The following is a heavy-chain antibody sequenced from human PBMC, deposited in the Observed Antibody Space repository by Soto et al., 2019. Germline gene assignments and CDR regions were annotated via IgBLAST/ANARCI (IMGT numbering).Heavy chain of an antibody. D-gene: IGHD7-27*01. V-gene: IGHV3-21*01. J-gene: IGHJ4*02. CDR1: GFTFGAFS. CDR2: IDPSTTYI. CDR3: ARDYLTGDPREAFDY. Sequence: GGSLRLSCAASGFTFGAFSLSWVRQAPGKGLEWVSSIDPSTTYIHYADSVEGRFTISRDNAKSSLYLHMISLRVEDTAVYYCARDYLTGDPREAFDYWGQGTLVTVSS.